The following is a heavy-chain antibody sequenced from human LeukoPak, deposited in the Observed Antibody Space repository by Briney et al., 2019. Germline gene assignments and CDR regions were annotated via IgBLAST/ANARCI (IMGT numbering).Heavy chain of an antibody. CDR2: ISGSGGST. CDR1: GFTFSSYG. Sequence: GGSLRLSCAASGFTFSSYGMHWVRQAPGKGLEWVSAISGSGGSTYYADSVKGRFTISRDNSKNTLYLQMNSLRAEDTAVYYCAKGIAAAGTGDYWGQGTLVTVSS. CDR3: AKGIAAAGTGDY. J-gene: IGHJ4*02. D-gene: IGHD6-13*01. V-gene: IGHV3-23*01.